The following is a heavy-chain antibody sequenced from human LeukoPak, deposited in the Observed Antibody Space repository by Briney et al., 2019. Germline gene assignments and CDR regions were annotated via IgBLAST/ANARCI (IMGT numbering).Heavy chain of an antibody. CDR2: IYYSGST. CDR3: ARSKEWVHHYYYMDV. D-gene: IGHD3-3*01. J-gene: IGHJ6*03. Sequence: SETLSLTCTVSGGSISSYYWSWIRQPPGKGLEWIGYIYYSGSTNYNPSRKSRVTISVDTSKNQSSLTLSSVTAADTAVYYCARSKEWVHHYYYMDVWGKGTTVTVSS. CDR1: GGSISSYY. V-gene: IGHV4-59*08.